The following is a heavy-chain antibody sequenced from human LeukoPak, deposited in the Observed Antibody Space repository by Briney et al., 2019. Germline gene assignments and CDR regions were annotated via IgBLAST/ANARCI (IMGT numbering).Heavy chain of an antibody. J-gene: IGHJ5*02. Sequence: ASVKVSCKASGYTFTSYYMHWVRQAPGQGLEWMGIINPSGGSTSYAQKFQGRVTMTRDMSTSTAYMELSSLRSEDTAVYYCARGGLYSSGPRGWFDPWGQGTLVTVSS. V-gene: IGHV1-46*01. CDR1: GYTFTSYY. CDR3: ARGGLYSSGPRGWFDP. CDR2: INPSGGST. D-gene: IGHD6-19*01.